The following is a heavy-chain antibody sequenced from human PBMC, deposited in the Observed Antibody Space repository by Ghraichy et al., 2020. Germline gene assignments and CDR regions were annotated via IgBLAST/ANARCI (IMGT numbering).Heavy chain of an antibody. D-gene: IGHD6-25*01. J-gene: IGHJ4*02. Sequence: SETLSLTCTVSNGSFSPFYWSWVRQSPGKQLQWIGFVFSGGSTNYNPSLKSRVTISVDTAKSHFSLKMTSVTAADTAIYYCARSSQYSTGYFVSWGQGTLVTVSS. CDR3: ARSSQYSTGYFVS. CDR1: NGSFSPFY. V-gene: IGHV4-59*01. CDR2: VFSGGST.